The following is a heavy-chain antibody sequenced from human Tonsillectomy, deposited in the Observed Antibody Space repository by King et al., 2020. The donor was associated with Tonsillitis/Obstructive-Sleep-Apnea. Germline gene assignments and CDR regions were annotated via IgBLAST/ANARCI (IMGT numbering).Heavy chain of an antibody. V-gene: IGHV1-18*01. J-gene: IGHJ6*03. D-gene: IGHD3-10*01. CDR2: ISAYNGNT. CDR1: GYSFTSYG. Sequence: QLVQSGAEVKKPGASVKVSCKASGYSFTSYGISWVRQAPGQGLEWMGWISAYNGNTNYAQKLQGRVTMNTDTSTSTGYMELRSLRSDDTAVYYCARVPMVQGVIEDYYYYMDVWGKGTTVTVSS. CDR3: ARVPMVQGVIEDYYYYMDV.